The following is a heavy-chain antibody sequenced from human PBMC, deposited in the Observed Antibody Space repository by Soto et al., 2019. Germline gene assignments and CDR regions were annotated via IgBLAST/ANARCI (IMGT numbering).Heavy chain of an antibody. Sequence: SETLSLTCTVSGGSISSSSYYWGWIRQPPGKGLEWIGSIYYSGSTYYNPSLKSRVTISVDTSKNQFSLKLSSVTAADTAVYYCARTTGIVTIFGVVIPDYFDYWGQGTLVTVSS. CDR3: ARTTGIVTIFGVVIPDYFDY. V-gene: IGHV4-39*01. CDR2: IYYSGST. D-gene: IGHD3-3*01. J-gene: IGHJ4*02. CDR1: GGSISSSSYY.